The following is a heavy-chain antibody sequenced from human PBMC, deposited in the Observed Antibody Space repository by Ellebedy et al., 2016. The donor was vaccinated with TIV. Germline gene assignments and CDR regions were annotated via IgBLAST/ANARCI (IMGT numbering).Heavy chain of an antibody. J-gene: IGHJ4*02. Sequence: SETLSLXXTVSGVSLSSGGYYWSWIRQHPGKGLEWIGYFYHRGTTAYNPSLRSRVIISVDTSENQISLTLKSVTAADTAIYYFTRDPLGELPGHWGQGTLVTVSS. CDR2: FYHRGTT. CDR1: GVSLSSGGYY. CDR3: TRDPLGELPGH. V-gene: IGHV4-31*03. D-gene: IGHD3-16*01.